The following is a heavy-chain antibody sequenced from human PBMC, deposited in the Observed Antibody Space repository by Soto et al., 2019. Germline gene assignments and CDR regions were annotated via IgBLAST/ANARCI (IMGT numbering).Heavy chain of an antibody. CDR3: ARGGIAAAAPPDY. J-gene: IGHJ4*02. CDR2: TYYSGST. CDR1: GGSISSGGYY. D-gene: IGHD6-13*01. Sequence: SETLSLTCTVSGGSISSGGYYWSWIRQHPGKGLEWIGYTYYSGSTYYNPSLKSRVTISVDTSKNQFSLKLSSVTAADTAVYYCARGGIAAAAPPDYWGQGTLVTVSS. V-gene: IGHV4-31*03.